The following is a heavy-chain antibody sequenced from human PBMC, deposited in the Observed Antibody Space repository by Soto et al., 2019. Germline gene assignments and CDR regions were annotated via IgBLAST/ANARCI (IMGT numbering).Heavy chain of an antibody. CDR2: ITGDGGDT. CDR1: GFTFSSYA. CDR3: AKGSATSRPYYFDY. Sequence: PGGSLSLSCVVSGFTFSSYAMSWVRQAPGKGLEWVSAITGDGGDTFHADSVRGRLTISRDNSRNTLYLQMDSLRAEDTALYYCAKGSATSRPYYFDYWGQGTLVTVSS. V-gene: IGHV3-23*01. J-gene: IGHJ4*02.